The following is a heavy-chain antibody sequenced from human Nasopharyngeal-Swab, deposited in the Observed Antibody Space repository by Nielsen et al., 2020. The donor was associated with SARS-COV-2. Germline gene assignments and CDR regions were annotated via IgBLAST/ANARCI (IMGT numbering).Heavy chain of an antibody. D-gene: IGHD3-10*01. Sequence: VRQAPGKGLEWVAVIWYDGSNKYYADSVKGRFTISRDNAKNSLYLQMNSLRAEDTAVYYCASNPAMVRAVKDYWGQGTLVTVSS. V-gene: IGHV3-33*03. J-gene: IGHJ4*02. CDR2: IWYDGSNK. CDR3: ASNPAMVRAVKDY.